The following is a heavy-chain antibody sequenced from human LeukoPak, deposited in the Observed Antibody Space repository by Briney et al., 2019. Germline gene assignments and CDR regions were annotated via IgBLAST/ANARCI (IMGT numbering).Heavy chain of an antibody. J-gene: IGHJ4*02. D-gene: IGHD3-9*01. CDR1: GFTFSSYW. Sequence: GGSLRLSCAASGFTFSSYWMSWVCQAPGKGLEWVANIKQDGSEKYYVDSVKGRFTISRDNAKNSLYLQMNSLRAEDTAVYYCARDSRHFGWLPSYYFDYWGQGTLVTVSS. CDR2: IKQDGSEK. CDR3: ARDSRHFGWLPSYYFDY. V-gene: IGHV3-7*01.